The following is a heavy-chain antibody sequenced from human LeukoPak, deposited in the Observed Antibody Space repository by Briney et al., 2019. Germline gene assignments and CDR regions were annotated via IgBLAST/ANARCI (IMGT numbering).Heavy chain of an antibody. V-gene: IGHV3-11*06. J-gene: IGHJ4*02. D-gene: IGHD3-9*01. CDR2: ISSSSSYT. CDR1: GFTFSDYY. Sequence: GGSLRLSYAASGFTFSDYYMSWIRQAPGKGLEWVSYISSSSSYTNYADSVKGRFTISRDNAKNSLYLQMNSLRAEDTAVYYCASMGGRLRYFDWLLPFDYWGQGTLVTVSS. CDR3: ASMGGRLRYFDWLLPFDY.